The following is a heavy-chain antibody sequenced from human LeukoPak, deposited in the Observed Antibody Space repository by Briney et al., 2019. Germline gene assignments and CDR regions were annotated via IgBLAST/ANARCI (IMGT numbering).Heavy chain of an antibody. CDR2: ISSDGVST. CDR3: AREDDYTSGWTSFDY. J-gene: IGHJ4*02. D-gene: IGHD6-19*01. CDR1: GFTFSTYE. V-gene: IGHV3-64*01. Sequence: PGGSLRLSCAASGFTFSTYEMYWVRQAPGKGLEYVSVISSDGVSTYYANSVKGRFTISRDNSKNTLYPQMGSLRPEDMAVYYCAREDDYTSGWTSFDYWGQGTLVTVSS.